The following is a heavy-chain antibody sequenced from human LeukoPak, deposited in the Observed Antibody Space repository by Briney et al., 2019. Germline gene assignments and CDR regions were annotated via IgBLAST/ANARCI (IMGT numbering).Heavy chain of an antibody. CDR2: IYHSGST. CDR3: AALHYDILTGYYYFDY. V-gene: IGHV4-4*02. CDR1: GGSISSSNW. J-gene: IGHJ4*02. Sequence: PSETLSLTCAVSGGSISSSNWWSWVRQPPGKGLEWIGEIYHSGSTNYNPSLKSRVTISVDKSKNQFSLKLSSVTAADTAVYYCAALHYDILTGYYYFDYWGQGTLVTVSS. D-gene: IGHD3-9*01.